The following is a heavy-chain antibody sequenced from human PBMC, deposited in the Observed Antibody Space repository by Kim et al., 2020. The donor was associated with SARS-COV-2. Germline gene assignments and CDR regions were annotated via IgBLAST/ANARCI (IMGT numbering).Heavy chain of an antibody. D-gene: IGHD3-10*01. CDR1: GGSISSYY. Sequence: SETLSLTCTVSGGSISSYYWSWIRQPPGKGLEWIGYIYYSGSTNYNPSLKSRVTISVDTSKNQFSLKLSSVTAADTAVYYCARDTPLDYGSGSYYGGGTHYYGMDVWGQGTTVTVSS. CDR3: ARDTPLDYGSGSYYGGGTHYYGMDV. V-gene: IGHV4-59*13. CDR2: IYYSGST. J-gene: IGHJ6*02.